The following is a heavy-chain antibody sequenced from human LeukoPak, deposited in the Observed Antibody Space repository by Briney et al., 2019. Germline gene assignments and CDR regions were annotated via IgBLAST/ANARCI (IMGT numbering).Heavy chain of an antibody. D-gene: IGHD3-22*01. Sequence: GESLKISCKGSGYNFNNYWIAWVRQMPGKGLEWMGIIYPGDSDTRYSPSFQGQVTISADKPITTAYLQWSSLKASDTAMYYCARSSGYYGSDDAFDIWGQGTMVTVSS. CDR3: ARSSGYYGSDDAFDI. CDR2: IYPGDSDT. V-gene: IGHV5-51*04. J-gene: IGHJ3*02. CDR1: GYNFNNYW.